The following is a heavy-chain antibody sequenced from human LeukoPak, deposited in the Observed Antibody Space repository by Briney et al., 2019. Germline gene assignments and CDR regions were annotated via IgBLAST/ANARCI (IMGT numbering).Heavy chain of an antibody. CDR2: IYHSGST. CDR3: ARGCGGDCYDNWFDP. D-gene: IGHD2-21*02. J-gene: IGHJ5*02. CDR1: GGSISSGGYS. Sequence: SETLSLTCAVSGGSISSGGYSWSWIRQPPGKGLEWIGYIYHSGSTYYNPSLKSRVTISVDTSKNQFSLKLSSVTAADTAVYYCARGCGGDCYDNWFDPWGQGTLVTVSS. V-gene: IGHV4-30-2*02.